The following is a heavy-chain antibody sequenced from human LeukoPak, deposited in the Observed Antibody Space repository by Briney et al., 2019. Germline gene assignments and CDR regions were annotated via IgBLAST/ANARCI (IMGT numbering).Heavy chain of an antibody. CDR3: ATPPLYCTNGVCSFDY. CDR2: ISAYNGNT. CDR1: GYTFTSYG. D-gene: IGHD2-8*01. Sequence: ASVKVSCKASGYTFTSYGISWVRQAPGQGLEWMGWISAYNGNTNYAQKLQGRVTMTEDTSTDTAYMELSSLRSEDTAVYYCATPPLYCTNGVCSFDYWGQGTLVTVSS. J-gene: IGHJ4*02. V-gene: IGHV1-18*01.